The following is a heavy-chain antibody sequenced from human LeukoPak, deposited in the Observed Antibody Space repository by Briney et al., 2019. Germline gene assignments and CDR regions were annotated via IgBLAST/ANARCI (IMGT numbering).Heavy chain of an antibody. CDR1: GDSISSNNAA. V-gene: IGHV6-1*01. J-gene: IGHJ5*02. D-gene: IGHD3-16*01. Sequence: SQTLSLTCVISGDSISSNNAAWNWIRQSPSRGLEWLGRTYFRSEWDQDYAASVKGRIRIDSDTSKNQFSLHLTSMTPVDTAVYYCTSGWALNAWGQGTLVTVSS. CDR3: TSGWALNA. CDR2: TYFRSEWDQ.